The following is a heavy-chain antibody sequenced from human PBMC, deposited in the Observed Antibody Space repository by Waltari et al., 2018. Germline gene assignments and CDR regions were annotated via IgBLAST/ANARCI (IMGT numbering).Heavy chain of an antibody. CDR2: IIPIFGTA. J-gene: IGHJ4*02. V-gene: IGHV1-69*01. D-gene: IGHD3-9*01. CDR3: ARGVAYYDILTGYTPFDY. Sequence: QVQLVQSGAEVKKPGSSVKVSCKASGGTFSSYAISWVRQAPGQGLEWMGGIIPIFGTANYAQKFQGRVTITADESTSTAYMGLSSLRSEDTAVYYCARGVAYYDILTGYTPFDYWGQGTLVTVSS. CDR1: GGTFSSYA.